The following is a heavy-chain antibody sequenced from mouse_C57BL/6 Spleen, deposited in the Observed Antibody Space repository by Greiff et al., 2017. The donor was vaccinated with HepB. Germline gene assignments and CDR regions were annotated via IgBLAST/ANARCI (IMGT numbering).Heavy chain of an antibody. J-gene: IGHJ2*01. CDR3: ARSYYFDY. CDR2: FYPGSGSI. V-gene: IGHV1-62-2*01. CDR1: GYTFTEYT. Sequence: VKLMESGAELVKPGASVKLSCKASGYTFTEYTIHWVKQRSGQGLEWIGWFYPGSGSIKYNEKFKDKATLTADKSYSTVYMELSRLTSDDSAVYFSARSYYFDYWGKGTTLTVSS.